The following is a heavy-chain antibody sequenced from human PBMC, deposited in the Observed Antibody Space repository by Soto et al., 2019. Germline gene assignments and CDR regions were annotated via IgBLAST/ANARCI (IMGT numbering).Heavy chain of an antibody. J-gene: IGHJ5*02. Sequence: EVQLVESGGGLVKPGGSLRLSCAASGFTFSSYSMNWVRQALGKGLEWVSSISSSSSYIYYADSVKGRFTISRYNAKNSLYLQMNSLRAEDTAVYYCARDSSSHVSSNWLNWFGPWGQGTLVTVSS. CDR2: ISSSSSYI. D-gene: IGHD4-4*01. CDR1: GFTFSSYS. CDR3: ARDSSSHVSSNWLNWFGP. V-gene: IGHV3-21*01.